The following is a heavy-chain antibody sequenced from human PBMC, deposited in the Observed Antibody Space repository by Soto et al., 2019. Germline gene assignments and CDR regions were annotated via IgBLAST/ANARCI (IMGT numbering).Heavy chain of an antibody. CDR3: ARESTVVTLRTFDI. CDR2: IYTSGST. Sequence: QVHLQESGPGLVKPSETLSLTCTVSGGSISSYFCSWIQQPAGKGLEWIGRIYTSGSTNYNPSLKSRVTMSVDTSKNQFSLKLSSVTAADTAVYYCARESTVVTLRTFDIWGQGTMVTVSS. D-gene: IGHD2-21*02. CDR1: GGSISSYF. J-gene: IGHJ3*02. V-gene: IGHV4-4*07.